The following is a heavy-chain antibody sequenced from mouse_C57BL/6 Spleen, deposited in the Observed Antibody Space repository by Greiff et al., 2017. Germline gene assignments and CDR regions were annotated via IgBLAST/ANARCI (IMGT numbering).Heavy chain of an antibody. CDR2: IRSKSSNYAT. CDR3: VRGGTGSSSPFAY. D-gene: IGHD1-1*01. CDR1: GFTFNTYA. J-gene: IGHJ3*01. V-gene: IGHV10-3*01. Sequence: EVQLVESGGGLVQPKGSLKLSCAASGFTFNTYAMHWVRQAPGKGLEWVARIRSKSSNYATYYADSVKDRFTISRDNSQTIPYLQMHHLKTEETAMYYCVRGGTGSSSPFAYWGQGTLVTVSA.